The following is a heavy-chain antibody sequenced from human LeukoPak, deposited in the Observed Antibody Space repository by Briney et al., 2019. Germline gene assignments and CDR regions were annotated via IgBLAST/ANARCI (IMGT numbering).Heavy chain of an antibody. V-gene: IGHV3-53*01. D-gene: IGHD3-22*01. CDR2: IYSGGST. CDR3: ARYGRDSSGKLTYYYYGMDV. CDR1: GFTVSSNY. Sequence: GGSLRLSCAASGFTVSSNYMSWVRQAPGKGLEWVSVIYSGGSTYYADSVKGRFTISRDNSKNTLYLQMNSLRAEDTAVYYCARYGRDSSGKLTYYYYGMDVWGQGTTVTVSS. J-gene: IGHJ6*02.